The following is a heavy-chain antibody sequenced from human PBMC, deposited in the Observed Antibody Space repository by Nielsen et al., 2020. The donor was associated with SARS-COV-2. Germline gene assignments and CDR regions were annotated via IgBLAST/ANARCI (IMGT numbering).Heavy chain of an antibody. Sequence: GESLKISCAASGFTFSSYAMHWVRQAPGKGLEWVAVISYDGSNKYYADSVKGRFTISRDNSKNTLYLQMNSLRAEDTAVYYCAKDQPYDFWRPHWGCFDYWGQGTLVTVSS. CDR2: ISYDGSNK. V-gene: IGHV3-30-3*01. CDR1: GFTFSSYA. CDR3: AKDQPYDFWRPHWGCFDY. D-gene: IGHD3-3*01. J-gene: IGHJ4*02.